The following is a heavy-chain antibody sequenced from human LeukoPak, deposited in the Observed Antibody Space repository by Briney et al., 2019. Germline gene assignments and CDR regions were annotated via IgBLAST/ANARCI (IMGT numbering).Heavy chain of an antibody. J-gene: IGHJ5*02. D-gene: IGHD6-13*01. CDR1: GYTFTSYG. V-gene: IGHV1-18*01. Sequence: ASVKVSCKASGYTFTSYGISWVRQAPGQGLEWMGWISAYNGNTNYAQKFQGRVTMTRNTSISTAYMELSSLRSEDTAVYYCARVIAAAYNWFDPWGQGTLVTVSS. CDR2: ISAYNGNT. CDR3: ARVIAAAYNWFDP.